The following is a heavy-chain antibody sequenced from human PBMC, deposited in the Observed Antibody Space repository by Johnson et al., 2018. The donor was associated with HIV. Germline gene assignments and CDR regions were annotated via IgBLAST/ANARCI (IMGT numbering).Heavy chain of an antibody. J-gene: IGHJ3*02. CDR2: IGTAGDT. V-gene: IGHV3-13*01. CDR3: ATLNGHAFDI. Sequence: VQLVESGGGLVQPGGSLRLSCAASGFTFSSYDMHWVRQATGKGLEWVSAIGTAGDTYYPGYVKGRFTISRENAKNSLYLQMNSLRAEDTAVYYCATLNGHAFDIWGQETMVTVSS. CDR1: GFTFSSYD.